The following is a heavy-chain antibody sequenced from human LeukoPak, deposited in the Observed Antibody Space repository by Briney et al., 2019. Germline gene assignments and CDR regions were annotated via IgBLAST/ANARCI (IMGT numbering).Heavy chain of an antibody. CDR3: AREQKYNDYYFDY. CDR2: INPNNGGT. Sequence: ASVEVSCKTSGYTFTDYYVHWVRQAPGQGLEWMGRINPNNGGTNYAQKFQDRVTMTRDTSITTAYMELSRLRSDDTAVYYCAREQKYNDYYFDYWGQGTLATVSS. V-gene: IGHV1-2*06. CDR1: GYTFTDYY. J-gene: IGHJ4*02. D-gene: IGHD1-1*01.